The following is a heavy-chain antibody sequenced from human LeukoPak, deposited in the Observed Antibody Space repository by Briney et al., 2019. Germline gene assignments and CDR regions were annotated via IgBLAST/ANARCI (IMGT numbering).Heavy chain of an antibody. D-gene: IGHD1-26*01. Sequence: SETLSLTCTASGGSISSYCWSWIQQPPGKGLEWIGYIHYSGSTNYNPSLKSRVTISVDTSKNQFSLKLSTVTAADTAVYYCARLVGATTPLDIWGQGTMVTVSS. CDR1: GGSISSYC. CDR3: ARLVGATTPLDI. CDR2: IHYSGST. V-gene: IGHV4-59*08. J-gene: IGHJ3*02.